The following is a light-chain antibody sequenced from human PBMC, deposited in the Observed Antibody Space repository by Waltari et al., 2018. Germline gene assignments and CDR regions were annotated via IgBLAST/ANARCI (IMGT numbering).Light chain of an antibody. CDR2: ADG. CDR3: QVWDSGSDHYV. CDR1: NIGSKY. V-gene: IGLV3-21*02. Sequence: SYVLTQPPSVSVAPGLTARISCDGNNIGSKYAHWYQQKPGQAPGLGVYADGDRPSGIPERFSGSNSGNTATLTISRVDAGDEADYYCQVWDSGSDHYVFGTVTKVTVL. J-gene: IGLJ1*01.